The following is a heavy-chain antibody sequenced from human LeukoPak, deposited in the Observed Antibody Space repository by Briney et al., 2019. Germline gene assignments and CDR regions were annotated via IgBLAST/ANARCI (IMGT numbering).Heavy chain of an antibody. CDR1: GFTLNSYT. Sequence: GGSLRLSCAASGFTLNSYTMNWFRQAPGKGLEWVGFIRSKTYGGTGEYAASVKGRFTISRDDSKSIAHLQMNSLKTEDTAVYYCTRSESGTYKGGFDFWGQGTLVTVSS. J-gene: IGHJ4*02. CDR2: IRSKTYGGTG. CDR3: TRSESGTYKGGFDF. V-gene: IGHV3-49*03. D-gene: IGHD1-26*01.